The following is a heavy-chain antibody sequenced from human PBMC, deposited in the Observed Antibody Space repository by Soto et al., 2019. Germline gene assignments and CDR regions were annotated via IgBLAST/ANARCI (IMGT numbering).Heavy chain of an antibody. CDR2: ISYDGSNK. D-gene: IGHD3-22*01. V-gene: IGHV3-30-3*01. CDR1: GFTFSSYA. Sequence: QVQLVESGGGVVQPGRSLRLSCAASGFTFSSYAMHWVRQAPGKGLEWVAVISYDGSNKYYADSVKGRFTISRDNSKNPLYLQMNSLRAEDTAVYYWARENYDSSAPDYWGQGTLVTVSS. J-gene: IGHJ4*02. CDR3: ARENYDSSAPDY.